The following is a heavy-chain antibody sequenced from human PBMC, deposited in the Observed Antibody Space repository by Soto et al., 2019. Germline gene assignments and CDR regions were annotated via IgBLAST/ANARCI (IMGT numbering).Heavy chain of an antibody. V-gene: IGHV5-10-1*01. Sequence: LGESLKSSCKGSGYSFTSYWISWVRQMPGKGLEWMGRIDPSDSYTNYSPSFQGHVTISADKSISTAYLQWSSLKASDTATYYCARYYYDSSGYYLLGDYYYGKDVWRQGTTVTVSS. J-gene: IGHJ6*02. CDR2: IDPSDSYT. D-gene: IGHD3-22*01. CDR1: GYSFTSYW. CDR3: ARYYYDSSGYYLLGDYYYGKDV.